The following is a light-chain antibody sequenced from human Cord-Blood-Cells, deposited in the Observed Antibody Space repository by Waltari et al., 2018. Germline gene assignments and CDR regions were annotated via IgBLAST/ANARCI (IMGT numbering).Light chain of an antibody. CDR3: QQSYXTPYT. V-gene: IGKV1-39*01. Sequence: QMTQSPXXXSXSVXDXXTITCRASQSINSYLNWYQQKPGKAPKLLIYAASSLQSGVPSRFSGSGSGTDFTLTISSLQPEDFATYYCQQSYXTPYTFGQGTKLEIK. CDR1: QSINSY. CDR2: AAS. J-gene: IGKJ2*01.